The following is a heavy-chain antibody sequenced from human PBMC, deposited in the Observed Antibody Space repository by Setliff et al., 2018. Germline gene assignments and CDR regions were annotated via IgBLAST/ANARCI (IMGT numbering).Heavy chain of an antibody. CDR2: FDPEEGER. V-gene: IGHV1-24*01. Sequence: ASVKVSCKVSGYTLSELFMHWVRQAPGKGLEWIGGFDPEEGERIYAPRLQGRVTMTEDTSSDTAYMELSSLRPEDTAVYYCAIDSVVRGFINGDSFDYWGQGTLVTVSS. CDR3: AIDSVVRGFINGDSFDY. CDR1: GYTLSELF. D-gene: IGHD3-10*01. J-gene: IGHJ4*02.